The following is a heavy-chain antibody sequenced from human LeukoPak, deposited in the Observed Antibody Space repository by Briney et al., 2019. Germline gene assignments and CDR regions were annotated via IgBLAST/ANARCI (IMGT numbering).Heavy chain of an antibody. CDR1: GYTFTSYA. J-gene: IGHJ4*02. Sequence: ASVKVSCKASGYTFTSYAMHWVRQAPGQRLEWMGWINAGNGNTKYSQKFQGRVTITRDTSASTAYMELSSLRSEDTAVYYCARGGGFFDWLFLFDYWGQGTLVTVSS. V-gene: IGHV1-3*01. CDR2: INAGNGNT. D-gene: IGHD3-9*01. CDR3: ARGGGFFDWLFLFDY.